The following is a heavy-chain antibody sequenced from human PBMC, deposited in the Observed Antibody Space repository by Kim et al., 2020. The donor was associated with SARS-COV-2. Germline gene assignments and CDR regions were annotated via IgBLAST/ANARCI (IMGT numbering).Heavy chain of an antibody. D-gene: IGHD3-9*01. V-gene: IGHV1-69*13. J-gene: IGHJ6*02. CDR3: AREYYDILTSYYRHKNYYYYGMDV. CDR2: IIPIFGTA. CDR1: GGTFSSYA. Sequence: SVKVSCKASGGTFSSYAISWVRQAPGQGLEWMGGIIPIFGTANYAQKFQGRVTITADESTSTAYMELSSLRSEDTAVYYCAREYYDILTSYYRHKNYYYYGMDVWGQGTTVTVSS.